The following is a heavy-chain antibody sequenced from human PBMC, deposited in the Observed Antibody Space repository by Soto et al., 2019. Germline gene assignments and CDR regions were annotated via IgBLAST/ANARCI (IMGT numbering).Heavy chain of an antibody. Sequence: SQTLSLTCAISGDSVSSNSAAWNWIRQSPSRGLEWLGRTYYRSKWYNDYAVSVKSRITINPDTSKNQFSLQLNSVTPEDTAVYYCAREGSSWHQEVPYYFDDWGQGTLVTVSS. CDR2: TYYRSKWYN. D-gene: IGHD6-13*01. CDR1: GDSVSSNSAA. CDR3: AREGSSWHQEVPYYFDD. V-gene: IGHV6-1*01. J-gene: IGHJ4*02.